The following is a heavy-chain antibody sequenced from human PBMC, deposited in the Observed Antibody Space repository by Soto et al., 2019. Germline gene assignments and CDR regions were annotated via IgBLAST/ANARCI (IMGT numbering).Heavy chain of an antibody. CDR2: IKQDGSEK. J-gene: IGHJ4*02. Sequence: GGSLRLSCAASGFTFSSYWMSWVRQAPGKGLEWVANIKQDGSEKYYVDSVKGRFTISRDNAKNSLYLQMNSLRAEDTAVYYCAREEDTAMVYPDYWGQGTLVTVSS. CDR3: AREEDTAMVYPDY. V-gene: IGHV3-7*01. CDR1: GFTFSSYW. D-gene: IGHD5-18*01.